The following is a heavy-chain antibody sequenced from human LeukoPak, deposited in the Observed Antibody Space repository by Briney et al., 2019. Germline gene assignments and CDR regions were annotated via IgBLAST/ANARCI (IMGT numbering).Heavy chain of an antibody. D-gene: IGHD3-10*01. CDR2: IYYSGST. V-gene: IGHV4-59*01. Sequence: SETLSLTCTVSGGSISGYYWSWIRQPPGKGLEWIGYIYYSGSTNYNPSLMSRVTISIDTSKNQFSLKLSSVTAADTAVYYYARDLGYYGSGGSDWFDPWGQGTLVTVSS. CDR3: ARDLGYYGSGGSDWFDP. J-gene: IGHJ5*02. CDR1: GGSISGYY.